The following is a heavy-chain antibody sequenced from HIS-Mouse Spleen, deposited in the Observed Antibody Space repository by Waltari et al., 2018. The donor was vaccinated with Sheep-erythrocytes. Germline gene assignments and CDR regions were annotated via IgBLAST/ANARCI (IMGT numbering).Heavy chain of an antibody. J-gene: IGHJ6*02. CDR3: AKDIGTGLSYGMDV. V-gene: IGHV3-9*01. CDR1: GFTFDDYA. Sequence: EVQLVESGGGLVQPGRSLRLSCAASGFTFDDYAMHWVRQAPGKGLEWVSGISWNSGSIGYADSVKGRFTISRDNAKNSLYLQMNSLRAEDTALYYCAKDIGTGLSYGMDVWDQGP. D-gene: IGHD1-1*01. CDR2: ISWNSGSI.